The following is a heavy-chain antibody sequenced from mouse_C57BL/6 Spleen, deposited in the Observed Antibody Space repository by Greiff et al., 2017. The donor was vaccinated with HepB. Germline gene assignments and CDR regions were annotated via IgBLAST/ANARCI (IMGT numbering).Heavy chain of an antibody. CDR3: ARGAYYYGSSYYYAMDY. CDR1: GYTFTSYW. CDR2: INPSNGGT. J-gene: IGHJ4*01. D-gene: IGHD1-1*01. V-gene: IGHV1-53*01. Sequence: QVQLQQPGTELVKPGASVKLSCKASGYTFTSYWMHWVTQRPGQGLEWIGNINPSNGGTNYNEKFKSKATLTVAKSSSTAYMQLSSLTSEDSAVYYCARGAYYYGSSYYYAMDYWGQGTSVTVSS.